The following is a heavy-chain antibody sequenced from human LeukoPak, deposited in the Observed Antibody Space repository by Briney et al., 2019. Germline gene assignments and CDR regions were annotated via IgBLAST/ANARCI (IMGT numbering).Heavy chain of an antibody. D-gene: IGHD6-6*01. Sequence: GASVKVSCKASGGTFSSYAISWVRQAPGQGLEWMGGIIPIFGTANYAQKFQGRVTITTDESTSTAYMELSSLRSEDTAVYYCAGGIAARPGAEYFQHWGQGTLVTVSS. J-gene: IGHJ1*01. CDR2: IIPIFGTA. V-gene: IGHV1-69*05. CDR3: AGGIAARPGAEYFQH. CDR1: GGTFSSYA.